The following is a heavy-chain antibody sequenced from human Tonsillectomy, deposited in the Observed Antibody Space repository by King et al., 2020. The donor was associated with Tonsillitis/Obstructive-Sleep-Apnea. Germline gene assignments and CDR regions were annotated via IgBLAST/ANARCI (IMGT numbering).Heavy chain of an antibody. CDR3: ARGGDIVVVPAAMGGLDWFDP. V-gene: IGHV3-74*01. Sequence: EVQLVESGGGLVQPGGSLRLSCAASGFTFSSYWMHWVRQAPGKGLVWVSRINSDGSSTSDGDSVKGRFPISRDNAKNTLYLQMNSLRAEDTAGYYCARGGDIVVVPAAMGGLDWFDPWGQGTLVTVSS. J-gene: IGHJ5*02. CDR1: GFTFSSYW. CDR2: INSDGSST. D-gene: IGHD2-2*01.